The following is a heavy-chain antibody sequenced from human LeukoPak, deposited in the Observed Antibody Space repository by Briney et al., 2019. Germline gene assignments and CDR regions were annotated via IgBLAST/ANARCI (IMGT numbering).Heavy chain of an antibody. V-gene: IGHV3-9*01. Sequence: PGGSLRLSCAASGFTFGDHAMHWVRQTPGKGLEWVAGISYNSGSLGHADSVKGRFTISRDNGKQSLFLQMNSLRPEDTAVYFCAKVGAVSLESWGQGTLVTVSS. CDR3: AKVGAVSLES. CDR2: ISYNSGSL. CDR1: GFTFGDHA. J-gene: IGHJ4*02. D-gene: IGHD6-19*01.